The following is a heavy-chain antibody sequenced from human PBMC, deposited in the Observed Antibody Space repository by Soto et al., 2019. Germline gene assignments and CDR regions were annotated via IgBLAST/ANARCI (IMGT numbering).Heavy chain of an antibody. CDR2: INAGNGNT. CDR1: GYTFTSYA. CDR3: ARNLMDYDILSGYYMAYYFEY. J-gene: IGHJ4*01. Sequence: ASVKVSCKASGYTFTSYAMHWVRQAPGQRLEWMGWINAGNGNTKYSQKFQGRVTITRDTSASTAYMELSSLRSEDTAVYYCARNLMDYDILSGYYMAYYFEYWGHGTLVTVSS. D-gene: IGHD3-9*01. V-gene: IGHV1-3*01.